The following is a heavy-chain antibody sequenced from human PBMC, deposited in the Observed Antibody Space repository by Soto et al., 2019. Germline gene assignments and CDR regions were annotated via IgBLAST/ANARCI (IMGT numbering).Heavy chain of an antibody. CDR1: GFTFSNAW. J-gene: IGHJ6*02. CDR3: TXVGTAALRPYYYYGMDV. D-gene: IGHD2-2*01. CDR2: IKSKTDGGTT. V-gene: IGHV3-15*01. Sequence: GGSLRLSCAASGFTFSNAWMSWVRQAPGKGLEWVGRIKSKTDGGTTDYAAPVKGRFTISRDDSKNTLYLQMNSLKTEDTAVYYCTXVGTAALRPYYYYGMDVWGQGTTVTVSS.